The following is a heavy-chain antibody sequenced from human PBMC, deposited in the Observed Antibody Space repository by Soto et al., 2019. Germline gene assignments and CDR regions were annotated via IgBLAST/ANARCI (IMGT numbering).Heavy chain of an antibody. Sequence: QVQLVQSGAEEKKPGASVKVSCKASGYTFTSYAMHWVRQAPGQRLEWMGWINAGNGNTKYSQKFQGRVTITRDTSANTAYMELGGMGSEDTAVYYCAGALGGPGIAEYWGQGTLVTVSS. D-gene: IGHD6-13*01. CDR3: AGALGGPGIAEY. CDR2: INAGNGNT. J-gene: IGHJ4*02. CDR1: GYTFTSYA. V-gene: IGHV1-3*05.